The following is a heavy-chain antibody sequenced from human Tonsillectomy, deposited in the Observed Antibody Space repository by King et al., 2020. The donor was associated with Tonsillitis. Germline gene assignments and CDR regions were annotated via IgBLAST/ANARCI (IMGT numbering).Heavy chain of an antibody. J-gene: IGHJ6*03. V-gene: IGHV1-69*01. D-gene: IGHD6-19*01. Sequence: QLVQSGAEVKKPGSSVKVSCKASGGTFSSYAISWVRQAPGQGLEWMGGIIPILGSPNYAQKFQGRVTITADESKSTVDMGLSRLRSDDTAMFYCARGPLAVAGTIYYYYMDVWGKGTTVTVSS. CDR2: IIPILGSP. CDR1: GGTFSSYA. CDR3: ARGPLAVAGTIYYYYMDV.